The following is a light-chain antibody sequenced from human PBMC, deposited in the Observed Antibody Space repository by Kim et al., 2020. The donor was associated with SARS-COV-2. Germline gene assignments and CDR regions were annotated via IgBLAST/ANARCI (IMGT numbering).Light chain of an antibody. CDR3: GTWDSSLSVV. CDR1: SSNIGNNY. V-gene: IGLV1-51*01. Sequence: QSVLTQPPSVSAAPGQKVTISCSGSSSNIGNNYVSWYQQLPGTAPKLLIYDNNKRPSGIPHRFSGSKSGTSATLGITGLQTGDEADYYCGTWDSSLSVVFGGGTQLTVL. J-gene: IGLJ2*01. CDR2: DNN.